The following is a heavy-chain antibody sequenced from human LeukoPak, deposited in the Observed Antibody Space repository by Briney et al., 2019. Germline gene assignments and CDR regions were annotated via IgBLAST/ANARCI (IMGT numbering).Heavy chain of an antibody. V-gene: IGHV4-30-4*01. CDR1: GGSISSGDYY. CDR3: ARDDSLYSYGPGGSVAFDI. Sequence: SQTLSLTCTVSGGSISSGDYYWSWIRQPPGKGLEWIGYIYYSGSTYYNPSLKSRVTISVDTSKNQFSLKLSSVTAADTAVYYCARDDSLYSYGPGGSVAFDIWGQGTMVTVSS. CDR2: IYYSGST. D-gene: IGHD5-18*01. J-gene: IGHJ3*02.